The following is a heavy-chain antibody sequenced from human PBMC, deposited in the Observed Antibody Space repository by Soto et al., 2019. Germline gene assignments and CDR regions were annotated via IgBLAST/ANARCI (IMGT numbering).Heavy chain of an antibody. J-gene: IGHJ4*02. CDR1: GCTFSSYT. CDR2: IIPILGIA. CDR3: APSYYYDSSGQDY. D-gene: IGHD3-22*01. Sequence: GASVKVSCKASGCTFSSYTISWVRQAPGQGLEWMGRIIPILGIANYAQKFQGRVTITADKSTSTAYMELSSLRSEDTAVYYCAPSYYYDSSGQDYWGQGTLVTGLL. V-gene: IGHV1-69*02.